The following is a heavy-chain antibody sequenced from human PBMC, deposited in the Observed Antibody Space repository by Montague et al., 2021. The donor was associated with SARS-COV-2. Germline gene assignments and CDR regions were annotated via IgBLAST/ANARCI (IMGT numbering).Heavy chain of an antibody. CDR2: IFYNGGA. CDR1: GGSISGGSYY. J-gene: IGHJ5*01. Sequence: SETLSLTCTVSGGSISGGSYYWAWLRQPPGKGLEWIGSIFYNGGAYDNPSLESRVSISVDTSKRQFFLTLNSVTAADTAVYYCARHSRGYIGDSCFDSWGQGTLVTVSS. D-gene: IGHD5-12*01. V-gene: IGHV4-39*01. CDR3: ARHSRGYIGDSCFDS.